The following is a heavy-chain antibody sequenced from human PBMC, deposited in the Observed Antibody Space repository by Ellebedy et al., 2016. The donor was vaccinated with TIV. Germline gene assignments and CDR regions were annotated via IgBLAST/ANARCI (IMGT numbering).Heavy chain of an antibody. CDR1: GGSISRGSYY. D-gene: IGHD6-13*01. CDR3: ARDVERRIPAAGGMFYFDF. V-gene: IGHV4-39*07. J-gene: IGHJ4*02. Sequence: MPSETLSLTCTVSGGSISRGSYYWNWIRQYPGKGLEWIGSFYYGGSAYYNPSLKSRVTMSLDTSKSQVSLKLSSVTAADTAVYYCARDVERRIPAAGGMFYFDFWGQGALVTVAS. CDR2: FYYGGSA.